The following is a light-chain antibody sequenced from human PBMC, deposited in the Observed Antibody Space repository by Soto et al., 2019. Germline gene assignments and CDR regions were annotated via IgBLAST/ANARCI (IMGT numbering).Light chain of an antibody. V-gene: IGLV2-23*03. CDR2: EGS. J-gene: IGLJ7*01. Sequence: QSALTQPASVSGSPGQSITISCTGTSSDVGSYNLVSWYQQRPGKAPKLMIYEGSKRPSGVSNRFSGSKSGNTASLTISGLQAEDEADYYCCSYAGSSTFGAVFGGGTQLTVL. CDR3: CSYAGSSTFGAV. CDR1: SSDVGSYNL.